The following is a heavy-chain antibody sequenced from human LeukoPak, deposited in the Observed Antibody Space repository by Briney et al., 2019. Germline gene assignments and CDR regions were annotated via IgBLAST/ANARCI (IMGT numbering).Heavy chain of an antibody. J-gene: IGHJ4*02. CDR1: GFTFNTYT. CDR3: ARDNFY. Sequence: GGTLRLSCAASGFTFNTYTINWVRQAPGKGLEWVSSITSSSDYIYYADSVKGRFTISRDNAKNSLSLQMNSLRAEDTAVYYCARDNFYWGQGTLVTVSS. V-gene: IGHV3-21*01. CDR2: ITSSSDYI. D-gene: IGHD3-3*01.